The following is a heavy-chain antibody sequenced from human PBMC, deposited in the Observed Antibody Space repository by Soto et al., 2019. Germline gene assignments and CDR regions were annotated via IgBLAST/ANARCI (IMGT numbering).Heavy chain of an antibody. V-gene: IGHV4-34*01. CDR2: INHSGST. CDR3: ASRAVTTSPYYYYGMDV. Sequence: QVQLQQWGAGLLKPSETLSLTCAVYGGSFSGYYRSWILQPPGKGLECIGEINHSGSTNYNPSLKSRVTISVDTSKNQFSLKLSSVTAADTAVYYCASRAVTTSPYYYYGMDVWGQGTTVTVS. D-gene: IGHD4-17*01. CDR1: GGSFSGYY. J-gene: IGHJ6*02.